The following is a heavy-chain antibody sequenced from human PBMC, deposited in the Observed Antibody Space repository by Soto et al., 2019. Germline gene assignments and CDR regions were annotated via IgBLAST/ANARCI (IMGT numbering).Heavy chain of an antibody. CDR2: IIPIFGTA. V-gene: IGHV1-69*13. CDR3: ASLSINYDFWSGYPTDYYYGMDV. Sequence: GASVKVSGKASGGTFSSYAISWVRQAPGQGLEWMGGIIPIFGTANYAQKFQGRVTITADESTSTAYMELSSLRSEDTAVYYCASLSINYDFWSGYPTDYYYGMDVWGQGTTVTVSS. J-gene: IGHJ6*02. CDR1: GGTFSSYA. D-gene: IGHD3-3*01.